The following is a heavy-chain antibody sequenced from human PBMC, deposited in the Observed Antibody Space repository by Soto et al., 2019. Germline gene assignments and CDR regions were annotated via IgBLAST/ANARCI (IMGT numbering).Heavy chain of an antibody. D-gene: IGHD5-18*01. CDR3: ARTSMQSRGYSYGHGGMDV. V-gene: IGHV5-51*01. CDR1: GYSFTNYW. J-gene: IGHJ6*02. CDR2: INPGDSDT. Sequence: GESLKISCKSSGYSFTNYWIGWVRQMPGKGLEWMGIINPGDSDTRYSPSFQGHVTISADKSISTAYLQWSSLKASDTAMYYCARTSMQSRGYSYGHGGMDVWGQGTTVTVSS.